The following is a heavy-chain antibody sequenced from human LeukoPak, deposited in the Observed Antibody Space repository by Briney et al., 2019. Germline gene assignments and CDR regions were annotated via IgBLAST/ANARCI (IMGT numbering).Heavy chain of an antibody. CDR1: GXTFSSYS. CDR3: ARDLNWGFDY. D-gene: IGHD7-27*01. Sequence: GGSLRLSCAASGXTFSSYSVNWVRQAPGKGLEWVSYISRSSSIIKYADSVKGRFTISRDNAKNSLYLQMNSLRDEDTAVYYCARDLNWGFDYWGQGTLVTVSS. J-gene: IGHJ4*02. V-gene: IGHV3-48*02. CDR2: ISRSSSII.